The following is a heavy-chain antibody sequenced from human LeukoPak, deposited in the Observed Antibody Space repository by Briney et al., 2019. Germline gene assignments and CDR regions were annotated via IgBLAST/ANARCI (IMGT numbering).Heavy chain of an antibody. CDR1: GFTFSSYA. CDR3: AKRYYYDTRWAFDI. J-gene: IGHJ3*02. V-gene: IGHV3-23*01. CDR2: ISGSSGNT. D-gene: IGHD3-22*01. Sequence: PGGSLRLSCAASGFTFSSYAMSWVRQAPGKGLEWVSAISGSSGNTYYADSVKGRFTISRDNSKNTLYLQMNSLRAEDTAVYYCAKRYYYDTRWAFDIWGQGTMVTVSS.